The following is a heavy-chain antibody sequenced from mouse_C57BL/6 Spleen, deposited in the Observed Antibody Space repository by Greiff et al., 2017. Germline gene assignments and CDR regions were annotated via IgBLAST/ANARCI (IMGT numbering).Heavy chain of an antibody. Sequence: VQLQQSGAELVRPGASVKLSCKASGYTFTSYGIHWVKQRPGQGLEWIGNIHPSNGDTYYNEKFKGKATLTADKSSSTAYMELRRLTSEDSAVYFCARWREYCGSRGYWGQGTTLTGSS. CDR2: IHPSNGDT. D-gene: IGHD1-1*01. J-gene: IGHJ2*01. CDR1: GYTFTSYG. V-gene: IGHV1-81*01. CDR3: ARWREYCGSRGY.